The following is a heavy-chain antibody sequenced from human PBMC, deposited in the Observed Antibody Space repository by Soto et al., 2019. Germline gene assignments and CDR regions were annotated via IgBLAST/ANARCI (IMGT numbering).Heavy chain of an antibody. J-gene: IGHJ6*02. Sequence: GGSLRLSCAASGFTFSSYAMSWVRQAPGKGLEWVSAISGSGGSTYYADSVKGRFTISRDNSKNTLYLQMNSLRAEDTAVYYCAKVGDIAVVGHGMDVWGQGTTVTVSS. CDR2: ISGSGGST. CDR1: GFTFSSYA. CDR3: AKVGDIAVVGHGMDV. D-gene: IGHD6-19*01. V-gene: IGHV3-23*01.